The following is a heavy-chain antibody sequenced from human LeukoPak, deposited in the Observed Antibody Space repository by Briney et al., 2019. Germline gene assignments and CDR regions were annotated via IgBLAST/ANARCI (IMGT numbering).Heavy chain of an antibody. D-gene: IGHD6-13*01. V-gene: IGHV3-23*01. J-gene: IGHJ4*02. Sequence: GGSLRLSCAASGFTFSSYAMSWVRQAPGKGLEWVSAISGSGGSTYYADSVKGRFTISRDNSKNTLYLQMNSLRAEDTAVYYCAKRLNKCSSSCDATFYFDYWGQGTLVTVSS. CDR3: AKRLNKCSSSCDATFYFDY. CDR2: ISGSGGST. CDR1: GFTFSSYA.